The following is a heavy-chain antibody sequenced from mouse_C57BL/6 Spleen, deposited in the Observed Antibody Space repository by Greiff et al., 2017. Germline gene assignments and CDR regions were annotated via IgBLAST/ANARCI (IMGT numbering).Heavy chain of an antibody. D-gene: IGHD1-1*01. V-gene: IGHV1-82*01. CDR3: ARKVATDYAMDY. CDR1: GYAFSSSW. CDR2: IYPGDGDT. Sequence: QVQLQQSGPELVKPGASVKISCKASGYAFSSSWMNWVKQRPGKGLEWIGRIYPGDGDTNYNGKFKGKATLTADKSSSTAYMQLSSLTSEDSAVYFCARKVATDYAMDYWGQGTSGTVSS. J-gene: IGHJ4*01.